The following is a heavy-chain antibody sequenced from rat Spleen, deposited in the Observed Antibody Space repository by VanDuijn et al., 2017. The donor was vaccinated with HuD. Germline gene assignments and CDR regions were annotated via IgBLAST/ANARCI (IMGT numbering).Heavy chain of an antibody. V-gene: IGHV5-20*01. CDR3: TTSSPEY. Sequence: EVQLVESGGGLVQPGRSLKLSCAASGFTFSDYYMAWVRQAPTEGLEWVPSISYDGFDTYYRDSVKGRFTISRDNAKSSLYLQMDSLRSEDTATYYCTTSSPEYWGQGVMVTVSS. CDR1: GFTFSDYY. J-gene: IGHJ2*01. CDR2: ISYDGFDT. D-gene: IGHD3-8*01.